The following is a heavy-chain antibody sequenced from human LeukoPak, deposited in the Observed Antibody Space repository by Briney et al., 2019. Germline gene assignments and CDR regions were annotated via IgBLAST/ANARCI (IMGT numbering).Heavy chain of an antibody. Sequence: GASVKVSCTASGYTFTSYYMHWVRQAPGQGLEWMGWISAYNGNTNYAQKLQGRVTMTTDTSTSTAYMELRSLRSDDTAVYYCARVPDNWGVGDYFDYWGQGTLVTVSS. J-gene: IGHJ4*02. CDR3: ARVPDNWGVGDYFDY. CDR2: ISAYNGNT. CDR1: GYTFTSYY. V-gene: IGHV1-18*04. D-gene: IGHD7-27*01.